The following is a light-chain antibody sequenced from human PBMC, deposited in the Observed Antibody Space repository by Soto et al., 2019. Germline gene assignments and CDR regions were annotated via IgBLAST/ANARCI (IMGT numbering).Light chain of an antibody. V-gene: IGLV1-40*01. CDR2: RNR. Sequence: QSVLTQPPSVSGAPGQRVTISCTGSSSNIGAGYDVHWYQHLPGTAPKVLIYRNRHRPSGVPDRFSGSKSGTSASLAITGLQADDEAVYYCQSYDISLSGVLFGGGTKLTVL. J-gene: IGLJ2*01. CDR3: QSYDISLSGVL. CDR1: SSNIGAGYD.